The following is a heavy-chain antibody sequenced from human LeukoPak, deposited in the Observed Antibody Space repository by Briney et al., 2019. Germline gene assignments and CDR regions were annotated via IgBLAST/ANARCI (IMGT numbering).Heavy chain of an antibody. CDR2: ISSSGSTI. Sequence: GGSLRLSCAASGFTFSDYYMSWIRQAPGKGLEWVSYISSSGSTIYYADSVKGRFSISRDSSKNILYLQMNGLRAEDTAVYYCAKDRCSNGVGCYYYYMDVWGKGTTVTISS. J-gene: IGHJ6*03. D-gene: IGHD2-8*01. CDR1: GFTFSDYY. CDR3: AKDRCSNGVGCYYYYMDV. V-gene: IGHV3-11*04.